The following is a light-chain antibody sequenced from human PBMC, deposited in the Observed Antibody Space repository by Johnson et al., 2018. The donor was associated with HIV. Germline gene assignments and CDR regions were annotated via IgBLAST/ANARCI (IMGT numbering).Light chain of an antibody. Sequence: SVLTQPPSVSAAPGQKVTISCSGSSSNIGNNYVSWYQQLPGTAPKLLIYENNKRPSGIPDRFSGSKSGTSATLGITGLQTGDEADYYCGTWDSSLSVYVFGNGTKVTVL. CDR1: SSNIGNNY. V-gene: IGLV1-51*02. CDR3: GTWDSSLSVYV. CDR2: ENN. J-gene: IGLJ1*01.